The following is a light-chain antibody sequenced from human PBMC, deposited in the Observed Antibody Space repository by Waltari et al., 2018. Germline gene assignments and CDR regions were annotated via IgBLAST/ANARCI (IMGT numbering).Light chain of an antibody. Sequence: QSALTQPRSVSGSPGQSVTISCTGTSSDVGGYNYVSWYQQHPGKAPKLMLHDVNKRPSGVPDRFSGSKAGNTASLTISGLQAEDEADYYCCSYAGSYIFGVFGGGTKLTVL. CDR2: DVN. CDR1: SSDVGGYNY. CDR3: CSYAGSYIFGV. V-gene: IGLV2-11*01. J-gene: IGLJ2*01.